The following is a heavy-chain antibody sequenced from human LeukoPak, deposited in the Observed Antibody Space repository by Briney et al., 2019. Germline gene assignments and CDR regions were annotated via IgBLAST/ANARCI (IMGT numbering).Heavy chain of an antibody. CDR1: GFTFSSYE. CDR2: ISYDGSNQ. J-gene: IGHJ4*02. Sequence: PGGSLRLFCAASGFTFSSYEMNWVRQAPGKGLEWMTIISYDGSNQYFADSVKGRFTVSRDNSKNTLYVQLNSLRVEDTAVYYCTRGRTDKRVLRIGYWGQGTLVTVSS. CDR3: TRGRTDKRVLRIGY. D-gene: IGHD3/OR15-3a*01. V-gene: IGHV3-30*04.